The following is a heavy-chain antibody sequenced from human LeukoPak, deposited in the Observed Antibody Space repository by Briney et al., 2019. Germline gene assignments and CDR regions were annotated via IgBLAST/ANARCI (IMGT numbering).Heavy chain of an antibody. CDR3: ARGWSGSYYSHYYYYMDV. J-gene: IGHJ6*03. CDR1: GYTLTGYY. D-gene: IGHD1-26*01. CDR2: INPNSGGT. Sequence: GASVKVSCKASGYTLTGYYMHWVRQAPGQGLEWRGWINPNSGGTNYAQKFQCRVTMTRDTSISTAYMELSRLRSDDTAVYYCARGWSGSYYSHYYYYMDVWGKGTTVTVSS. V-gene: IGHV1-2*02.